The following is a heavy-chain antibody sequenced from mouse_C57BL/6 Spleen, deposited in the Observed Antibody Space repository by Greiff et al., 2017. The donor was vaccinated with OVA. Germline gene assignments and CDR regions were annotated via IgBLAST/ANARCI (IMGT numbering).Heavy chain of an antibody. CDR3: ARNSNYFYYCDY. CDR2: INPNNGGT. D-gene: IGHD2-5*01. J-gene: IGHJ2*01. Sequence: VQLKESGPELVKPGASVKIPCKASGYTFTDYNMDWVKQSHGKSLEWIGDINPNNGGTIYNQKFKGKATLTVDKSSSTAYMELRSLTSEDTAVYYCARNSNYFYYCDYWGQGTTLTVSS. CDR1: GYTFTDYN. V-gene: IGHV1-18*01.